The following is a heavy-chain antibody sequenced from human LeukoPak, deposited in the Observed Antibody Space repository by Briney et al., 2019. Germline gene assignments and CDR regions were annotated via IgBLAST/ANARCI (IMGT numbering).Heavy chain of an antibody. J-gene: IGHJ6*03. CDR3: ARGVAGVYFYYYMDV. CDR1: GYTFTRYY. D-gene: IGHD1-14*01. V-gene: IGHV1-2*02. Sequence: ASVKVSCKASGYTFTRYYMHWVRQAPGQGLEWMGWINPNNGDTHYAQKFQGTVTMTRDTSISTAYMELSSLRSDDTAVYYCARGVAGVYFYYYMDVWGKGTTVTVSS. CDR2: INPNNGDT.